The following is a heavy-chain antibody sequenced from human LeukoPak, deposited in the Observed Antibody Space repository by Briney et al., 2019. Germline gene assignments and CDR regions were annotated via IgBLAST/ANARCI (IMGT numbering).Heavy chain of an antibody. CDR1: GFTFSDYS. CDR3: ARCDGGGSCCFDF. CDR2: ITSSSTTI. D-gene: IGHD2-15*01. V-gene: IGHV3-48*02. J-gene: IGHJ4*02. Sequence: GGSLRLSCAASGFTFSDYSMNWVRQAPGKGLEWISFITSSSTTIYYADSVKGRFTISRDNAKNSLFLQMNSLRDEDTAMYYCARCDGGGSCCFDFWGQGALVTVSS.